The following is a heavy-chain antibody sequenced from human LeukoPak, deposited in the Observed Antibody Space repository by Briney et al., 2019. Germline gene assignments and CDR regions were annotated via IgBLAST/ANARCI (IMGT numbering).Heavy chain of an antibody. CDR1: GYTFTGYY. V-gene: IGHV1-2*02. D-gene: IGHD6-13*01. CDR3: ARGSSSPVPNFDY. Sequence: ASVKVSCKASGYTFTGYYMHWVRQAPGQGLEWAGWINPNNGGTSYAQKFQGRVTMTRDTSIATAYMELPTLTSDDTAVYYCARGSSSPVPNFDYWGQGTLVTVSS. CDR2: INPNNGGT. J-gene: IGHJ4*02.